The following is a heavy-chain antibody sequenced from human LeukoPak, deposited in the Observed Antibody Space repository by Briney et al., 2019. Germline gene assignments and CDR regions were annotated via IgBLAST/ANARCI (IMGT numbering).Heavy chain of an antibody. CDR2: IYPGDSDT. Sequence: GESLKISCKGSGYRFATYWIGWVRQMPGKGLEWMGIIYPGDSDTRYSPSFQGQVTISADKSISTAYLQWSSLKAADTGMYYCGRRGDSSGYIQHWGQGTLVTVSS. V-gene: IGHV5-51*01. J-gene: IGHJ1*01. D-gene: IGHD3-22*01. CDR3: GRRGDSSGYIQH. CDR1: GYRFATYW.